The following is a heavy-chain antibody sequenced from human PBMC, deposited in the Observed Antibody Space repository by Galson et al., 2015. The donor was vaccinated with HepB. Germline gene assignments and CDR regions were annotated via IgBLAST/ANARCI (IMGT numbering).Heavy chain of an antibody. CDR2: IDWDDDK. V-gene: IGHV2-70*01. D-gene: IGHD1-26*01. CDR1: GFSLSTSGMC. J-gene: IGHJ4*02. Sequence: PALVKPTQTLTLTCTFSGFSLSTSGMCVSWIRQPPGKALEWLALIDWDDDKYYSTSLKTRLTISKDTSKNQVVLTMTNMDPVDTATYYCARIQGGSYSGYFDYWGQGTLVTVSS. CDR3: ARIQGGSYSGYFDY.